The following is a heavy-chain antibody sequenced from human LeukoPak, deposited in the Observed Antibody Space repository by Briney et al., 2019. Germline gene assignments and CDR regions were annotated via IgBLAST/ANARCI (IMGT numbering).Heavy chain of an antibody. Sequence: SETPSLTCTVSGYSISSGYYWGWIRQPPGKGLEWIGSIYHSGSTYYNPSLKSRVTISVDTSKNQFSLKLSSVTAADTAVYYCARDNLPVEMASYYMDVWGKGTTVTVSS. V-gene: IGHV4-38-2*02. D-gene: IGHD5-24*01. CDR3: ARDNLPVEMASYYMDV. CDR2: IYHSGST. CDR1: GYSISSGYY. J-gene: IGHJ6*03.